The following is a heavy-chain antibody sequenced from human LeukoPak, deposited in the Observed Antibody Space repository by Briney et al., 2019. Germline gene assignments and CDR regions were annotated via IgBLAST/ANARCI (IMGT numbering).Heavy chain of an antibody. Sequence: SETLSLTCAVYGGSFSGYYWSWIRQPPGKGLEWVGEINHSGSTNYNPSLKSRATISVDTSKNQFSLKLSSVTAADTAVYYCARLYYYDSLLGYWGQGTLVTVPS. CDR3: ARLYYYDSLLGY. CDR2: INHSGST. J-gene: IGHJ4*02. CDR1: GGSFSGYY. V-gene: IGHV4-34*01. D-gene: IGHD3-22*01.